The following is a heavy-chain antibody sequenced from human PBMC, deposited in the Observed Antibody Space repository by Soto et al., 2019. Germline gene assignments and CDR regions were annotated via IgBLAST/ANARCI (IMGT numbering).Heavy chain of an antibody. J-gene: IGHJ5*02. V-gene: IGHV3-74*03. CDR2: IKSDGSST. CDR1: GFTFNNYW. CDR3: VREGEARFDP. Sequence: GGSLRLSCAASGFTFNNYWMHWVRQAPGKGLVWVSRIKSDGSSTEYADSVKGRFTISRDNAKNMLHLQMNSLRVEDTAVYYCVREGEARFDPWGQGTLVTVSS.